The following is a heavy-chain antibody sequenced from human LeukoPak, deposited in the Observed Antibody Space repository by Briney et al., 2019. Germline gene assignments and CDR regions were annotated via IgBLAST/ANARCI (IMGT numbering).Heavy chain of an antibody. Sequence: SETLSLTCTVSGGSISNYYWSWIRQPPGKGLEWIGYIYYSGSTNYNPSLKSRVTISVDTSENQFSLKLSSVTAADTAVFYCARVYYDGSGYNFDYWGQGTLVTVSS. CDR2: IYYSGST. CDR1: GGSISNYY. CDR3: ARVYYDGSGYNFDY. J-gene: IGHJ4*02. V-gene: IGHV4-59*01. D-gene: IGHD3-22*01.